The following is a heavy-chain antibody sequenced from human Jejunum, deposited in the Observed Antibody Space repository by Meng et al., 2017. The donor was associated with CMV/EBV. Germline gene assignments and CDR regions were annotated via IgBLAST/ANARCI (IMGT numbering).Heavy chain of an antibody. CDR3: ASITRNSRRVEY. V-gene: IGHV4-59*01. J-gene: IGHJ4*02. Sequence: QVQLQESAPRLGKPSETLSLPCTSSGGSISSYYWSWIRQPPGKGLEWIGYIYYSVRTNYHPSLKSRVTISVDTSKNQFSLKLSSVTAADTAVYYCASITRNSRRVEYWGQGTLVTVSS. CDR2: IYYSVRT. D-gene: IGHD1-14*01. CDR1: GGSISSYY.